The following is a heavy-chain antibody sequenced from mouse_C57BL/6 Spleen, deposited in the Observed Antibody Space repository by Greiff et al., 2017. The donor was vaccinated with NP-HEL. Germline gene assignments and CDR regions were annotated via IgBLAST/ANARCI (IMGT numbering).Heavy chain of an antibody. CDR3: TRDDYYYGSSYDWFAY. CDR2: ISSGGDYI. Sequence: EVKLMESGEGLVKPGGSLKLSCAASGFTFSSYAMSWVRQTPEKRLEWVAYISSGGDYIYYADTVKGRFTISRANARNALYLQMSSLKSEGTAMYYCTRDDYYYGSSYDWFAYWGQGTLVTVSA. D-gene: IGHD1-1*01. V-gene: IGHV5-9-1*02. J-gene: IGHJ3*01. CDR1: GFTFSSYA.